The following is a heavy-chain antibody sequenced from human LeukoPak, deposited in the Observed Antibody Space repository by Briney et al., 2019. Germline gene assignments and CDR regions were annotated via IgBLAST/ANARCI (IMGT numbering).Heavy chain of an antibody. J-gene: IGHJ6*03. Sequence: GGSLRLSCAAAGFTFDDYAMHWVRQAPGKGLEWVSLISGDGKTTWYADSVKDRFTISRDNSKNSLYLQMNSLTIEDTALYYCAKAIYDYYYYMDVWGQGTTVTVSS. CDR3: AKAIYDYYYYMDV. V-gene: IGHV3-43*02. CDR2: ISGDGKTT. CDR1: GFTFDDYA.